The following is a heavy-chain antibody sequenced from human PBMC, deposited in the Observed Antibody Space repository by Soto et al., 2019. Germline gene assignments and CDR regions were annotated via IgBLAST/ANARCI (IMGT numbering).Heavy chain of an antibody. CDR1: GYIFVNYG. Sequence: QVQLVQSGDEVKKPGASVKVSCKASGYIFVNYGIAWVRQAPGQGLEWMGWISPYNGNTHYATKVQGRLTMTTDTSTSTAYMDLGRLTSEETALYYCAMVENYVTPTPQDVWGQGTTVTVS. CDR3: AMVENYVTPTPQDV. CDR2: ISPYNGNT. V-gene: IGHV1-18*01. D-gene: IGHD3-16*01. J-gene: IGHJ6*02.